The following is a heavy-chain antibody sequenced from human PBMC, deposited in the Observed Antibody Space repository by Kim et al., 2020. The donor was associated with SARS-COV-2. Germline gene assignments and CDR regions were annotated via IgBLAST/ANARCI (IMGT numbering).Heavy chain of an antibody. V-gene: IGHV3-30*04. CDR1: GFTFSSYA. CDR3: ARDMATFVGLNYYYGMDV. Sequence: GGSLRLSCAASGFTFSSYAMHWVRQAPGKGLEWVAVISYDGSNKYYADSVKGRFTISRDNSKNTLYLQMNSLRAEDTAVYYCARDMATFVGLNYYYGMDVWGQGTTVTVSS. J-gene: IGHJ6*02. CDR2: ISYDGSNK. D-gene: IGHD5-12*01.